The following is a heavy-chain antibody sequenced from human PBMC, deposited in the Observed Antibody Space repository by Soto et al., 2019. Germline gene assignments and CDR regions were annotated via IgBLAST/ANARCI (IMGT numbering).Heavy chain of an antibody. J-gene: IGHJ5*02. CDR3: ASLVVLEDSTGDGIDP. CDR1: GGTISSYA. D-gene: IGHD7-27*01. CDR2: FIPIIGTT. Sequence: QVQLVQSGAEVKKPGSSVKVSCSASGGTISSYAITWVRQAPGQGLEWMGGFIPIIGTTNYAQKFQGRVPITADESTSTSYMEVSSLRSEDTAVYYCASLVVLEDSTGDGIDPWGQGTLVTVSS. V-gene: IGHV1-69*01.